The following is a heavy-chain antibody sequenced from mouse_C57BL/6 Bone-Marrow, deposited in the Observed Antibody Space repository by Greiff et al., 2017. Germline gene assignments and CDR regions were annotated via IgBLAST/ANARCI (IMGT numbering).Heavy chain of an antibody. CDR3: TREESDRPFAY. CDR2: ISSGGDYI. J-gene: IGHJ3*01. V-gene: IGHV5-9-1*02. Sequence: EVKLMESGEGLVKPGGSLKLSCAASGFTFSSYAMSWVRQTPEKRLEWVAYISSGGDYIYYADTVKGRFTISRDNARNTLYLQMSSLKSEDTAMYYCTREESDRPFAYWGQGTLVTVSA. D-gene: IGHD2-14*01. CDR1: GFTFSSYA.